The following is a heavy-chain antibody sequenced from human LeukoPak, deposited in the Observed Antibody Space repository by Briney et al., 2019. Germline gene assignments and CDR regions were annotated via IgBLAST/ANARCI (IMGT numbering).Heavy chain of an antibody. Sequence: GGSLRLSCAASGFTFSSYAMSWVRQAPGRGLEWVSAISGSGGSTYYAGSVKGRFTISRDNSKNTLYLQMNSLRAEDTAVYYCARDSGFSGTQRGEYWGQGTLVTVSS. J-gene: IGHJ4*02. CDR2: ISGSGGST. CDR3: ARDSGFSGTQRGEY. D-gene: IGHD3/OR15-3a*01. V-gene: IGHV3-23*01. CDR1: GFTFSSYA.